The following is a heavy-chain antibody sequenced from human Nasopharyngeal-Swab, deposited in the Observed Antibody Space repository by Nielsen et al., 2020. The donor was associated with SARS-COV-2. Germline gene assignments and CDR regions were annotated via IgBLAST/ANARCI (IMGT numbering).Heavy chain of an antibody. J-gene: IGHJ4*02. V-gene: IGHV3-23*01. D-gene: IGHD3-10*01. CDR2: ISGSGDST. CDR3: AREHWFGELLFADY. Sequence: GESLKISCAASGFTFNSYAMSWIRQAPGKALEWVSAISGSGDSTHYADSVKGRFTISRDNSKNTLYLQLNSLRAEDTADYYCAREHWFGELLFADYWGQGTLVTVSS. CDR1: GFTFNSYA.